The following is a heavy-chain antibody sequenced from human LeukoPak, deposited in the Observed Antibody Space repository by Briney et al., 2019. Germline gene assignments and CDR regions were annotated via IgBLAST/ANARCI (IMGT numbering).Heavy chain of an antibody. CDR2: IHYTGTT. V-gene: IGHV4-59*12. D-gene: IGHD4-23*01. J-gene: IGHJ4*02. CDR1: GDSISTYY. CDR3: ARDRWNDY. Sequence: SETLSLTCSVSGDSISTYYWSWIRQPRGKGLEWLGYIHYTGTTNYNPSLKSRVTISVDTSKNQFSLKLSSVTAADTAVYYCARDRWNDYWGQGTLVTVSS.